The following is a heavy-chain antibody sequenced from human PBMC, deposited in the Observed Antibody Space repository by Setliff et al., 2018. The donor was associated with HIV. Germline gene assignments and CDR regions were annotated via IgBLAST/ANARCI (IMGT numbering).Heavy chain of an antibody. D-gene: IGHD3-16*01. CDR2: INGDGYYT. J-gene: IGHJ4*02. CDR1: GFTFPTLW. V-gene: IGHV3-74*01. Sequence: GESLKISCAASGFTFPTLWMHWVRQVPGKGLVWVSRINGDGYYTNYADSVKGRFTISRDNAKNTLYLQMNSLRVEDTAIYYCTGGWGFWGRGTLVTVSS. CDR3: TGGWGF.